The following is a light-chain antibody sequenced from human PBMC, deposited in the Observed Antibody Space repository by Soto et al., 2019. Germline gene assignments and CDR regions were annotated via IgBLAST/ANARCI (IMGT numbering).Light chain of an antibody. CDR3: QQYNNWPPIT. CDR1: QTVSSN. Sequence: EIILTQSPDTLSLSPGERATFSCRASQTVSSNYLAWYQQKPGQAPRLLIYGASTRATGIPARFSGSGSGTEFTLTISSLQSEDFAVYYCQQYNNWPPITFGQGTRLEIK. CDR2: GAS. V-gene: IGKV3-15*01. J-gene: IGKJ5*01.